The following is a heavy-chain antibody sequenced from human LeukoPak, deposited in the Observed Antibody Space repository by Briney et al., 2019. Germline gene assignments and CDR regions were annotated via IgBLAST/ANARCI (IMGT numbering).Heavy chain of an antibody. V-gene: IGHV5-51*01. Sequence: GESLKISCKTSGYNFLTFWIGWVRQMPGGGLEWMGIFFPGDSDTRYNPSFQGQVTISADKSINTAYLQWNTLKASDTAMYYCVRGYATSENHFDYWGQGTQVTVSS. J-gene: IGHJ4*02. CDR1: GYNFLTFW. D-gene: IGHD2-8*01. CDR2: FFPGDSDT. CDR3: VRGYATSENHFDY.